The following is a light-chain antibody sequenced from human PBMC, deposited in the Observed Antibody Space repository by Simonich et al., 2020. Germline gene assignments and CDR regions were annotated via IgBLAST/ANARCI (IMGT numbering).Light chain of an antibody. CDR1: SGSLASNY. CDR3: QSYDSSNVV. CDR2: ETN. Sequence: NFMLTQPHSVSESPGKTVTISCTRSSGSLASNYVQWYQQRPGSSPTTVIYETNQRPPGVPDRFSGSIDSSSNSASLTISGLKTEDEADYYCQSYDSSNVVFGGGTKLTVL. V-gene: IGLV6-57*01. J-gene: IGLJ2*01.